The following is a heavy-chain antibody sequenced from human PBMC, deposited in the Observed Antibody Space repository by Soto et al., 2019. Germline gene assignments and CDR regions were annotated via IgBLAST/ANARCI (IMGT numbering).Heavy chain of an antibody. CDR3: ARGRGYSSSRPRGLFDY. CDR1: GGSFSGYY. Sequence: QVQLQQWGAGLLKPSETLSLTCAVYGGSFSGYYWSWIRQPPGKGLEWIGEINHSGSTNYNPSLKSRVTISVDTSKNQFSLKLSSVTAADTAVYYCARGRGYSSSRPRGLFDYWGQGTLVTVSS. J-gene: IGHJ4*02. CDR2: INHSGST. D-gene: IGHD6-6*01. V-gene: IGHV4-34*01.